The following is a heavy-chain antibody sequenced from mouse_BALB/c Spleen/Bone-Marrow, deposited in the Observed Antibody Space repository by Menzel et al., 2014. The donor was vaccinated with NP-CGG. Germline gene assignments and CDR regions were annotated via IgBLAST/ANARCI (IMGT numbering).Heavy chain of an antibody. J-gene: IGHJ2*01. CDR2: IHYSGST. CDR3: AGGGDSARSHFDY. CDR1: GYSITSGYN. D-gene: IGHD3-3*01. Sequence: EVKLVESGPDLVKPSQSLSLTCTVTGYSITSGYNWHWIRQFPGNKLEWMGYIHYSGSTNYNPSLKSRISITRDTSKNERSLQLNSVSSEDTATHNCAGGGDSARSHFDYWGQGATLTVSA. V-gene: IGHV3-1*02.